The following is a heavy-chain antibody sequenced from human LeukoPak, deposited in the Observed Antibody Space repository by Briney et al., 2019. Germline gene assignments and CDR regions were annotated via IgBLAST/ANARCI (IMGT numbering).Heavy chain of an antibody. D-gene: IGHD6-13*01. CDR1: GFTFSSHL. CDR3: ARQIAAADY. CDR2: IKEDGTRK. Sequence: GGSLRLSCAASGFTFSSHLMTWVRQAPGEGLEWVANIKEDGTRKNYMDSVKGRFTISRDNAKNSLYMQMNSLRAEDTAVYYCARQIAAADYWGQGTLVTVSS. J-gene: IGHJ4*02. V-gene: IGHV3-7*03.